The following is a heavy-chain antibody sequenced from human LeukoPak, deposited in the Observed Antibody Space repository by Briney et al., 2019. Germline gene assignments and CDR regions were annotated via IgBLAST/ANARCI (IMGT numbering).Heavy chain of an antibody. CDR2: IIPIFGTA. CDR1: GYTFTSYA. CDR3: AHDRRLLHHYYYMDV. D-gene: IGHD3-3*01. V-gene: IGHV1-69*13. Sequence: ASVKVSCKASGYTFTSYAISWVRQAPGQGLEWMGGIIPIFGTANYAQKFQGRVTITADESTSTAYMELSSLRSEDTAVYYCAHDRRLLHHYYYMDVWGKGTTVTVSS. J-gene: IGHJ6*03.